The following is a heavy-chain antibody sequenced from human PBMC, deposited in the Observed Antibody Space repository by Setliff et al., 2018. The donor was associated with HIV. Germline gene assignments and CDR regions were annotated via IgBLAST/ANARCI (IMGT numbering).Heavy chain of an antibody. J-gene: IGHJ6*03. CDR2: IIPIFGPA. Sequence: SVKVSCKVSGDTFNNYGLNWVRQAPGQGLEWMGGIIPIFGPANYAQKFQDRVTITTDESTSTAYMELSGLTSDDTAIYYCARDRAYCSSGSCYRPLVYYFYYMDVWGTGTTVTVSS. V-gene: IGHV1-69*05. CDR1: GDTFNNYG. D-gene: IGHD2-15*01. CDR3: ARDRAYCSSGSCYRPLVYYFYYMDV.